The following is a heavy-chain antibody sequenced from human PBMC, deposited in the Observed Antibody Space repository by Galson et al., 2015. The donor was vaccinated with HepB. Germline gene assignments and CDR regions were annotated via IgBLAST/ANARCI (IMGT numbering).Heavy chain of an antibody. J-gene: IGHJ6*02. CDR3: ARNPSACGYYNRGV. CDR1: GVTIPSYS. CDR2: ISAGSTTI. Sequence: SLRLSCAASGVTIPSYSMNWVRKAPGKGLEWLAYISAGSTTIYYADSVKGRFTISRDNAKNFLYLHMNSLRGEDTAVYYCARNPSACGYYNRGVWGHGTAVTVS. V-gene: IGHV3-48*01.